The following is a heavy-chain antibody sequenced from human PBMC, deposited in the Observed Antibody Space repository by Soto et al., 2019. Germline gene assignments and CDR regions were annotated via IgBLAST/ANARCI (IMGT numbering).Heavy chain of an antibody. D-gene: IGHD2-8*01. Sequence: EVQLVESGGSLVQPGGSLRLSCAASGFTFSAYWMNCVRPAPGKGLEWVANIKEDGSEQQYVASAQGPLTISRDNPETLLYPQLHRLTVEDRPMFYFTMVPPRAVSPADSWGQGTLVSVSS. CDR1: GFTFSAYW. CDR3: TMVPPRAVSPADS. V-gene: IGHV3-7*01. CDR2: IKEDGSEQ. J-gene: IGHJ4*02.